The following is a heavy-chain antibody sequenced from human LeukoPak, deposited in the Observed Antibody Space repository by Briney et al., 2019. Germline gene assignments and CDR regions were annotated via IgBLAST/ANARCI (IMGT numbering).Heavy chain of an antibody. J-gene: IGHJ6*03. V-gene: IGHV3-30*02. CDR2: IRYDGSNK. D-gene: IGHD3-10*01. CDR1: GFTFSSYG. Sequence: GGSLRLSCAASGFTFSSYGMHWVRQAPGKGLEWVAFIRYDGSNKYYADSVKGRFTISRDNSKNTLYLQMNSLRAEDTAVYYCARGSPGAYYYYYYYMDVWGKGTTVTVSS. CDR3: ARGSPGAYYYYYYYMDV.